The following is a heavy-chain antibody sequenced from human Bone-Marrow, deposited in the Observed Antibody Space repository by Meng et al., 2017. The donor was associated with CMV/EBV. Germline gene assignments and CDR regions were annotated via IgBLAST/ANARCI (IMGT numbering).Heavy chain of an antibody. D-gene: IGHD6-6*01. Sequence: ASVKVSCKASGYTFTSYAMNWVRQAPGQGPEWMGWINPNNGDTKFAQRFQGRVTLTRDTSITTAYLEMNNLTLDDTAIYYCVRDFFNLVDYWGQGTRVTVSS. CDR3: VRDFFNLVDY. V-gene: IGHV1-2*02. J-gene: IGHJ4*02. CDR2: INPNNGDT. CDR1: GYTFTSYA.